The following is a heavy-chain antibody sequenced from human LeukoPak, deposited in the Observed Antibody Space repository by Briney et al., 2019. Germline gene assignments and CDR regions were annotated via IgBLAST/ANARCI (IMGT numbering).Heavy chain of an antibody. J-gene: IGHJ4*02. V-gene: IGHV3-30-3*01. Sequence: PGGSLRLSCAASGFTFSSYAMHWVRQAPGKGLEWVAVISYDGSNKYYADSVKGRFTISRDNSKNTLLLQMNSLRAEDTAIYFCAKARYSSAWYYLDYWGLGTLVTVAS. CDR2: ISYDGSNK. CDR1: GFTFSSYA. D-gene: IGHD6-19*01. CDR3: AKARYSSAWYYLDY.